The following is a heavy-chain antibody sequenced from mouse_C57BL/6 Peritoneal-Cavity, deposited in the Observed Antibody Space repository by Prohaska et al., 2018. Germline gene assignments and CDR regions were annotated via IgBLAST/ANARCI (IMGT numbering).Heavy chain of an antibody. CDR2: INHGSGGN. Sequence: QVQLQQSGAELVRPGTSVKVSCKASGYAFTTYLIEWVKQRPGQGLEWIGVINHGSGGNNYNEKVKGKASLNADKSSSTAYMQLSRLAAEDCAVYCFARWGAGTGYSGQGPTLPVYS. CDR3: ARWGAGTGY. CDR1: GYAFTTYL. V-gene: IGHV1-54*01. D-gene: IGHD3-3*01. J-gene: IGHJ2*01.